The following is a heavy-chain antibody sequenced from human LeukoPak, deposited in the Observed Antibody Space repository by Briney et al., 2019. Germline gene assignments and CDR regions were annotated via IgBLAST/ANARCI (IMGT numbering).Heavy chain of an antibody. CDR1: GLTLDDYA. CDR2: ISWNSGSI. D-gene: IGHD2-8*02. J-gene: IGHJ4*02. Sequence: GGSLRLSCAASGLTLDDYAMHWVRQAPGKGLEWVSGISWNSGSIGYADSVKGRFTISRDNAKNSLYLQTNSLRAEDTALYYCAKDFRGGTGGGLDYWGQGTLVTVSS. V-gene: IGHV3-9*01. CDR3: AKDFRGGTGGGLDY.